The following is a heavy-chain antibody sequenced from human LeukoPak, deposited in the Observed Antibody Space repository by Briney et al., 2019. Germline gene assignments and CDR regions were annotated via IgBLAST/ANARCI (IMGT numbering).Heavy chain of an antibody. V-gene: IGHV4-4*07. J-gene: IGHJ5*02. D-gene: IGHD3-10*01. CDR2: IYTSGST. CDR1: GGSISSYY. CDR3: ARDYYYGSGSYYNSAWFDP. Sequence: SETLSLTCTVSGGSISSYYWSWIRQPAGKGLEWIGRIYTSGSTNYNPSLKSRVTMSVDTSKNQFSLKLSSVTAADTAVYYCARDYYYGSGSYYNSAWFDPWGQGTLVTVSS.